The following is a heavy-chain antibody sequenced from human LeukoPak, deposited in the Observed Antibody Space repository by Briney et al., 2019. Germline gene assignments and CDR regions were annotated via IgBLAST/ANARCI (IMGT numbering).Heavy chain of an antibody. CDR1: GFTFSSYA. V-gene: IGHV3-23*01. J-gene: IGHJ4*02. Sequence: PGGSLRLSCAASGFTFSSYAMSWVRQAPGKGLEWVSAISGSGGSTYYADSVKGRFTISRDNSKNTLYLQMNSLRAEDTAVYYCEKDPRLRFLEWFSDSRWGQGTLVTVSS. CDR3: EKDPRLRFLEWFSDSR. D-gene: IGHD3-3*01. CDR2: ISGSGGST.